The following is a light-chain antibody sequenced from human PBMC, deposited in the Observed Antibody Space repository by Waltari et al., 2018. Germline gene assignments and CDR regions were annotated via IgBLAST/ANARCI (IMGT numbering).Light chain of an antibody. V-gene: IGLV4-69*01. CDR2: LNSDGSH. CDR3: QTWGTGTHVV. CDR1: RGHSSYA. J-gene: IGLJ2*01. Sequence: QPELTPSTSASASLGASVKLTCILSRGHSSYAIAWHQQQPQKGPRYLMKLNSDGSHNKGDGIPDRFSGSSSGAERYLTISSLQSEDEADYYCQTWGTGTHVVFGGGTKLTVL.